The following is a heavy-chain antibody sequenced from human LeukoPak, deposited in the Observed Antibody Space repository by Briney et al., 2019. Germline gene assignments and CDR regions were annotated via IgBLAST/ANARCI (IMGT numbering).Heavy chain of an antibody. J-gene: IGHJ5*02. CDR2: INHSGST. V-gene: IGHV4-34*01. CDR3: ARGHLRFTYSSSFRNWFDP. CDR1: GGSFSGYY. Sequence: SETLSLTCAVYGGSFSGYYWSWIRQPPGKGLEWIGEINHSGSTNYNPSLKSRVTISVDTSKNQFSLKLSSVTAADTAVYYCARGHLRFTYSSSFRNWFDPWGQGTLVTVSS. D-gene: IGHD6-13*01.